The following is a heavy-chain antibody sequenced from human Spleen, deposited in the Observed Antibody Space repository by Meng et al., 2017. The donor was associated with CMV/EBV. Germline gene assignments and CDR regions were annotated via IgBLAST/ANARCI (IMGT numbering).Heavy chain of an antibody. D-gene: IGHD1-26*01. CDR3: ARDIVGATTRFDY. CDR2: INPNGGTT. CDR1: GYTFTSYY. V-gene: IGHV1-46*01. J-gene: IGHJ4*02. Sequence: QVQLVQSGAEVKKPGASVEVSCKASGYTFTSYYMHWVRQAPGRGLEWMGLINPNGGTTTYAQKFQGRVTMTRDTSTSTVYMQLSSLRSEDTAVYYCARDIVGATTRFDYWGQGTLVTVSS.